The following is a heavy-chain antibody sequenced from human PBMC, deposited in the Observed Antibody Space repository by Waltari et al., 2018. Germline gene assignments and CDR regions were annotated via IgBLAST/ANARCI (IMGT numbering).Heavy chain of an antibody. J-gene: IGHJ4*02. CDR3: ARSRRGDFYDPSDY. CDR2: ISMRRSYV. V-gene: IGHV3-21*06. Sequence: EVLLVESGGGLVRPGGSLRITCRAFGFFLNDYGMNWVCQASGMRLEWLASISMRRSYVSDGDSGKGRFIVSRDNAQNSVFLQRSSLRDGDTAVDFCARSRRGDFYDPSDYWRQGVLVTVSS. D-gene: IGHD3-22*01. CDR1: GFFLNDYG.